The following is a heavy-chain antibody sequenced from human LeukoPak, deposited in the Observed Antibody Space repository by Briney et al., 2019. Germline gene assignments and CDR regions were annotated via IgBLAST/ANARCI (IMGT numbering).Heavy chain of an antibody. V-gene: IGHV3-23*01. Sequence: GGSLRLSCAASGFTISSSGMSWVRQAPGKGLEYVSAITKSGASTYYADSVKGRCTISRDNSKNTLYLQMNSLRAEDTAVYYCARDPGTTSSSDYFDYWGQGTLVSVSS. D-gene: IGHD6-6*01. J-gene: IGHJ4*02. CDR2: ITKSGAST. CDR1: GFTISSSG. CDR3: ARDPGTTSSSDYFDY.